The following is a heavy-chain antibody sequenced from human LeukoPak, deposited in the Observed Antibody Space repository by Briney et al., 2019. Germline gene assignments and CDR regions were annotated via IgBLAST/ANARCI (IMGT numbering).Heavy chain of an antibody. CDR1: GGSFSGYY. V-gene: IGHV4-34*01. CDR2: INHSGST. J-gene: IGHJ5*02. D-gene: IGHD3-10*01. Sequence: PSETLSLTCAVYGGSFSGYYWSWLRQPPGKGLEWIGEINHSGSTNYNPSLKSRATISVDTSKNQFSLKLSSVTAADTAVYYCARDISYYYGSGSSYNWFDPWGQGTLVTVSS. CDR3: ARDISYYYGSGSSYNWFDP.